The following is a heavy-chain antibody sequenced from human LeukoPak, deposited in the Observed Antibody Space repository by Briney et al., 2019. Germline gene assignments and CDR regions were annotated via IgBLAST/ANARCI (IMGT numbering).Heavy chain of an antibody. CDR3: ARGDSSSSPLSY. V-gene: IGHV1-69*13. Sequence: SVKVSCKASGGTFSSYAISWVRQAPGQGLEWMGGIIPIFGTANYAQKFQGRVTITADESTSTAYMELSSLRSDDTAVYYCARGDSSSSPLSYWGQGTLVSVSS. CDR2: IIPIFGTA. D-gene: IGHD6-6*01. J-gene: IGHJ4*02. CDR1: GGTFSSYA.